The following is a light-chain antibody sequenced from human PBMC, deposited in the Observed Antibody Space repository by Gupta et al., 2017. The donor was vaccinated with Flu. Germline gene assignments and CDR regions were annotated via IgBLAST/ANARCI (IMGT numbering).Light chain of an antibody. V-gene: IGKV3-11*01. J-gene: IGKJ5*01. CDR1: QSVSSY. CDR2: DAS. CDR3: QQRRSWPIT. Sequence: PATLSLSPGERATLSCRASQSVSSYLAWYQQKPGQAPRLLIYDASNRATGIPARFSGRGSGTDFTLTISSLEPEDFAVYYCQQRRSWPITFGQGTRLEIK.